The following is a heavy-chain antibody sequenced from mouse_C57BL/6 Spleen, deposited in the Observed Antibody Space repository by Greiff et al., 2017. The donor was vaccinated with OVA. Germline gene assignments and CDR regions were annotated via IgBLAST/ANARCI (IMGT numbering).Heavy chain of an antibody. V-gene: IGHV1-61*01. CDR2: IYPSDSET. D-gene: IGHD2-4*01. CDR1: GYTFTSYW. CDR3: ARLGYDYFAY. Sequence: QVQLKQPGAELVRPGSSVKLSCKASGYTFTSYWMDWVKQRPGQGLEWIGNIYPSDSETHYNQKFKDKATLTVDKSSSTAYMQLSSLTSEDSAVYYCARLGYDYFAYWGQGTLVTVSA. J-gene: IGHJ3*01.